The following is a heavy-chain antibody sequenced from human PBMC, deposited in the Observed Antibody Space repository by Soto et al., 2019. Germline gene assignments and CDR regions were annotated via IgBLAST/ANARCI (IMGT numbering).Heavy chain of an antibody. D-gene: IGHD3-10*01. CDR3: ARDSSPLSYYSSGSFYRTPRLNPDY. CDR1: GYTFTGYG. J-gene: IGHJ4*02. Sequence: ASVKVSCKASGYTFTGYGITWVRQAPGQGLEWMGWSIAYNGKTNYAQKLQGRVTMTTDTSTSTAYMELRSLRSDDTAMYYCARDSSPLSYYSSGSFYRTPRLNPDYWGQGTLVTVSS. CDR2: SIAYNGKT. V-gene: IGHV1-18*01.